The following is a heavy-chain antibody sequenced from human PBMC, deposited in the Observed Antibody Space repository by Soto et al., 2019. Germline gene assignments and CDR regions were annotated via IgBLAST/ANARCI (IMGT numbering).Heavy chain of an antibody. V-gene: IGHV3-72*01. CDR1: GFTFSDHY. Sequence: EVQLVESGGGLVQPGGSLRLSCAASGFTFSDHYMDWVRQVPGKGLEWVGRSRNKANSYITEYAASVKGRFTISRDDSKNSLNLQMTSLKTEDTAVYYCARARPSGAYWYFDLWGRGTLVTFSS. J-gene: IGHJ2*01. D-gene: IGHD6-19*01. CDR2: SRNKANSYIT. CDR3: ARARPSGAYWYFDL.